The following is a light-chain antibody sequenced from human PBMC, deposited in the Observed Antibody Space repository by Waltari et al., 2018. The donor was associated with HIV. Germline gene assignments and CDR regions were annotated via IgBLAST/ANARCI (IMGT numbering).Light chain of an antibody. CDR1: QSLSSSY. V-gene: IGKV3-20*01. Sequence: EIGLPQSPGTLYLSPGERATLSCRASQSLSSSYFAWYKQKPGQAPRLLIYGASSRATGIPDRFSGSGSGTDFTLTISRLEPEDFAVYYCQQYGSSPLTFGGGTKVEIK. J-gene: IGKJ4*01. CDR2: GAS. CDR3: QQYGSSPLT.